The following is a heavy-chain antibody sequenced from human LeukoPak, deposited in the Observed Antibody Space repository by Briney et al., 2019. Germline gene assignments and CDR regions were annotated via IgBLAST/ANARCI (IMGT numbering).Heavy chain of an antibody. J-gene: IGHJ4*02. CDR2: IKEDGSEK. Sequence: GGSLRLSCAASGFTFTTYWMTWVRQVPGKGLEWVANIKEDGSEKYYVDSVEGRFAISRDNNKNSLYLQMNNLRAEDTAVYYCVSAPNSYYLDHWGQGTLVTVSS. CDR3: VSAPNSYYLDH. CDR1: GFTFTTYW. V-gene: IGHV3-7*01.